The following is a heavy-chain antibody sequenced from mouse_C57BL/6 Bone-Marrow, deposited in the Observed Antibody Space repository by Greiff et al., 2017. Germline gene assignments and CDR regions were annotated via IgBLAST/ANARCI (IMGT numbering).Heavy chain of an antibody. D-gene: IGHD1-1*01. V-gene: IGHV1-4*01. CDR1: GYTFTSYT. CDR3: ARDGSSYMYYAMDY. Sequence: QVQLQQSGAELARPGASVKMSCKASGYTFTSYTMHWVKQRPGQGLEWIGYINPSSGYTKYNQKFKDKATLTADKSSSTAYMQLSSLTSEDSAVYYCARDGSSYMYYAMDYWGQGTSVTVSS. CDR2: INPSSGYT. J-gene: IGHJ4*01.